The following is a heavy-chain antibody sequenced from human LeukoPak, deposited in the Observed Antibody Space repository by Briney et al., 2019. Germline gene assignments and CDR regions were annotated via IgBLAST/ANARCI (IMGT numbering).Heavy chain of an antibody. CDR2: IYYSGST. CDR3: ARRHGGPVVVATNWFDP. J-gene: IGHJ5*02. D-gene: IGHD2-15*01. CDR1: GGSISSSSYY. V-gene: IGHV4-39*07. Sequence: ASETLSLTCTVSGGSISSSSYYWGWIRQPPGKGLEWIGSIYYSGSTYYNPSLKSRVTISVDTSKNQFSLKLSSVTAADTAVYYCARRHGGPVVVATNWFDPWGQGTLVTVSS.